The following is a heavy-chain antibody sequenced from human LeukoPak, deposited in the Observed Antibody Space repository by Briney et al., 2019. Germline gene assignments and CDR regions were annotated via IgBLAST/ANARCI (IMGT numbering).Heavy chain of an antibody. V-gene: IGHV1-18*01. J-gene: IGHJ5*02. D-gene: IGHD6-13*01. Sequence: ASVKVSCKASGYTFTSYGISWVRQAPGQGLEWMGWISAYNGNTNYAQKFQGRVTMTRDTSTSTVYMELSSLRSEDTAVYYCARGGGSSWQNNWFDPWGQGTLVTVSS. CDR3: ARGGGSSWQNNWFDP. CDR1: GYTFTSYG. CDR2: ISAYNGNT.